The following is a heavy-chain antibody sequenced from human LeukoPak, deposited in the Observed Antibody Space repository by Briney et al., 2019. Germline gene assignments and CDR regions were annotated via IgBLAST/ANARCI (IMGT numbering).Heavy chain of an antibody. CDR3: ARGAGCSSTSCYALYFQH. CDR2: IYHSGST. J-gene: IGHJ1*01. D-gene: IGHD2-2*01. Sequence: TPSETLSLTCAVSGGSISSGGYSWSWIRQPPGKGLEWIGYIYHSGSTYYNPSLKSRVTILVDRSKNQFSLKLSSVTAADTAVYYCARGAGCSSTSCYALYFQHWGQGTLVTVSS. V-gene: IGHV4-30-2*01. CDR1: GGSISSGGYS.